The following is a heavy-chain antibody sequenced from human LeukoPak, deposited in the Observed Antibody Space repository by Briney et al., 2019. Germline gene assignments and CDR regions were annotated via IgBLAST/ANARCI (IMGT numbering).Heavy chain of an antibody. CDR1: EFTFSNYW. J-gene: IGHJ4*02. D-gene: IGHD3-10*01. CDR2: INYDGSEK. CDR3: ARVWIYYDSGNSNCVFDY. Sequence: GGSLRLSCTASEFTFSNYWMSWVRQAPGKGLEWVANINYDGSEKYSVDSVKGRFTISRDNAKNSLYLQMNSLRAEDTAVYYCARVWIYYDSGNSNCVFDYWGQGTLVTVSS. V-gene: IGHV3-7*01.